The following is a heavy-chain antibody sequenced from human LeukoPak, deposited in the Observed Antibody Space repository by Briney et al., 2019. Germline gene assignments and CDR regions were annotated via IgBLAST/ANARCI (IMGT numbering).Heavy chain of an antibody. CDR2: IYSGGST. Sequence: GGSLRLSCAASGFTVSSNYMSWVRQAPGKGLEWVSVIYSGGSTYYADSVKGRFTISRDNSKNTLYLQMNSLRAEDTAVYYCARGPPQVSGSGSYYNFARRGHYFDYWGQGTLVTVSS. CDR3: ARGPPQVSGSGSYYNFARRGHYFDY. V-gene: IGHV3-66*01. J-gene: IGHJ4*02. D-gene: IGHD3-10*01. CDR1: GFTVSSNY.